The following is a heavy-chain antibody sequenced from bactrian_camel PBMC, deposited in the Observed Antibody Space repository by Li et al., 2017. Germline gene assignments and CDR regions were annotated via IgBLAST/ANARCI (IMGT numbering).Heavy chain of an antibody. Sequence: HVQLVESGGDYVQPGGSLRLSCAASGDDYTPNYMVVGWFRQGPGKEREAVAGIETDGTTTYADSVKGRFTISKDKAKNTLYLQMNSLKPDDTSMYYCAAARNAWCFYSRAVTPYKYWGQGTQVTVS. CDR2: IETDGTT. D-gene: IGHD1*01. J-gene: IGHJ4*01. V-gene: IGHV3S53*01. CDR1: GDDYTPNY. CDR3: AAARNAWCFYSRAVTPYKY.